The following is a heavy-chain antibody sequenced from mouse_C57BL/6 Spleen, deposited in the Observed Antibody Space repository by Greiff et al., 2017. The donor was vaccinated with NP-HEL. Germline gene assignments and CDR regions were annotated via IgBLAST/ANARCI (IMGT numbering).Heavy chain of an antibody. J-gene: IGHJ4*01. D-gene: IGHD1-1*01. Sequence: QVQLQQPGAELVKPGASVKLSCKASGYTFTSYWMHWVKQRPGQGLEWIGMIHPNSGSTNYNEKFKSKATLTVDKSSSTAYMQLSSLTSEDSAVYYCARWGSSYGGYAMDYWGQGTSVTVSS. CDR3: ARWGSSYGGYAMDY. CDR1: GYTFTSYW. V-gene: IGHV1-64*01. CDR2: IHPNSGST.